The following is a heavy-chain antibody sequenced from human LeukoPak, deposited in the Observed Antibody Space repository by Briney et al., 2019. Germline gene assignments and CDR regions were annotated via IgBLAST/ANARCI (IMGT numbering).Heavy chain of an antibody. J-gene: IGHJ4*02. CDR3: ARDRTYYYDSSGYS. V-gene: IGHV4-39*07. CDR1: GGSITKNGYY. CDR2: NSGST. Sequence: SETLSLTCSVSGGSITKNGYYWGWIRQSPETGLEWIGSNSGSTYYNPSLNSRVTISVDTSKNQFSLKLTSVTAADTAVYYCARDRTYYYDSSGYSWGQGTLVTVSS. D-gene: IGHD3-22*01.